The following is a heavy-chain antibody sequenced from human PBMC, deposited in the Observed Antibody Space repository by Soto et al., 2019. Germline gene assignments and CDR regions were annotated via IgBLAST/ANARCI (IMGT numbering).Heavy chain of an antibody. CDR1: GGSISSYY. CDR3: ARITVGDYMFSF. D-gene: IGHD4-17*01. J-gene: IGHJ4*02. CDR2: IYFSGST. V-gene: IGHV4-59*12. Sequence: SETLSLTCTVSGGSISSYYWSWIRQPPGKGLEWIGYIYFSGSTNYNPSLTSRVTISVDTSRNQFSLKLSSVTAADTAVYYCARITVGDYMFSFWGQGTLVTVSS.